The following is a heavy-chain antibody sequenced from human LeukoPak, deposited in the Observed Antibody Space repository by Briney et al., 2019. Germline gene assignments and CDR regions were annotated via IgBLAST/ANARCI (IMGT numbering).Heavy chain of an antibody. CDR2: IYSGGST. CDR3: ARVLVGASGY. V-gene: IGHV3-53*01. D-gene: IGHD1-26*01. CDR1: GITVSSNY. J-gene: IGHJ4*02. Sequence: GGSLRLSCAASGITVSSNYMSWVRQAPGKGLEWVSVIYSGGSTYYADSVKGRFTISRDNSKNTLYLQMNSLRAEDTAVYYCARVLVGASGYWGQGTLVTVSS.